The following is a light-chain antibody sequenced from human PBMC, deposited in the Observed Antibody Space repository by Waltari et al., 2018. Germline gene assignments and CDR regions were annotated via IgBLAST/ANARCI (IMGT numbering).Light chain of an antibody. CDR3: AAWDDSLNGPV. CDR2: YDD. Sequence: QSVLTQPPSVSEAPRQRVTISCSGSNSNIGSNAVNWYQQVPGKAPKLLIYYDDLLPSGVSDRFSGSKSGTSASLAISGLQSEDEADYYCAAWDDSLNGPVSGGGTKLTVL. V-gene: IGLV1-36*01. J-gene: IGLJ3*02. CDR1: NSNIGSNA.